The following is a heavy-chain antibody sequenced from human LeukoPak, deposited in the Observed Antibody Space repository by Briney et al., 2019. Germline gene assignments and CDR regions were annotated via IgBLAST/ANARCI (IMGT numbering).Heavy chain of an antibody. CDR2: ISSSGGTI. V-gene: IGHV3-48*03. Sequence: GGSLRLSCAASGFTIRNYAMNWVRQAPGKGLEWVSYISSSGGTIYYADSVKGRFTISRDNAKNSLYLQMNGLRAEDTAVYYCARDLSYCTITSCSYYYYGMDVWGRGTTVTVSS. CDR3: ARDLSYCTITSCSYYYYGMDV. D-gene: IGHD2-2*01. J-gene: IGHJ6*02. CDR1: GFTIRNYA.